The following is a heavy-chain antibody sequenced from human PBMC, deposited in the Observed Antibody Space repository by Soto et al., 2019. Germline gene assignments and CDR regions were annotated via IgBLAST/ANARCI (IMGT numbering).Heavy chain of an antibody. CDR3: VRVDGDYNDGNRYLPRH. Sequence: EVQLVESGGGLVQPGGSLRLSCVASGFPFSSYWMHWGRQAQGKGPLWVSRIKSDGSGTYYGDSVQGRLTISRDNAKNTLYLQMNSLRDEDTAVYYYVRVDGDYNDGNRYLPRHWGQGALVTVSS. CDR2: IKSDGSGT. V-gene: IGHV3-74*01. J-gene: IGHJ4*02. CDR1: GFPFSSYW. D-gene: IGHD3-10*01.